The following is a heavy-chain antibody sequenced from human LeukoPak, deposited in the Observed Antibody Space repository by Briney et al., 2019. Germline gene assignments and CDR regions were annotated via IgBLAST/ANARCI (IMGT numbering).Heavy chain of an antibody. CDR3: AKHYYDRSGSFDY. CDR2: ISGSGSNT. J-gene: IGHJ4*02. CDR1: GFTFSSYA. Sequence: PGGSLRLSCAASGFTFSSYAMSWVRQAPGKGLEWVSAISGSGSNTYYADSVKGRFTISRDNSKNTLYLQMDSLRAEDTALYYCAKHYYDRSGSFDYWGQGTLVTVSS. V-gene: IGHV3-23*01. D-gene: IGHD3-22*01.